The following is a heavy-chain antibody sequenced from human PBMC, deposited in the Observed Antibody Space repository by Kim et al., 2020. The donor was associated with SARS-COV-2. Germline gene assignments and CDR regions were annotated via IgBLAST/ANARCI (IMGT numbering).Heavy chain of an antibody. CDR2: ISSSSSTI. D-gene: IGHD7-27*01. CDR1: GFTFSSYS. J-gene: IGHJ4*02. CDR3: ARDSKSRIWGY. V-gene: IGHV3-48*04. Sequence: GGSLRLSCAASGFTFSSYSMNWVRQAPGKGLEWVSYISSSSSTIYYADSVKGRFTISRDNAKNSLYLQMNSLRAEDTAVYYCARDSKSRIWGYCGQGTLVTVSS.